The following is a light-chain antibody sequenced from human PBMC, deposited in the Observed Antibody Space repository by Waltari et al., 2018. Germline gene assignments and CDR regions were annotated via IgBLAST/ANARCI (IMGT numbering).Light chain of an antibody. J-gene: IGLJ2*01. CDR3: SSYTSTSTVL. Sequence: QSALPQPASVSGSPGQSIIISCTGTSSAVGDYNSVVWYQKHPGKAPKLMIYEVTNRPSGVSNRFSGSKSGNTASLTISGLQAEDEADYYCSSYTSTSTVLFGGGTKLTVL. CDR2: EVT. V-gene: IGLV2-14*01. CDR1: SSAVGDYNS.